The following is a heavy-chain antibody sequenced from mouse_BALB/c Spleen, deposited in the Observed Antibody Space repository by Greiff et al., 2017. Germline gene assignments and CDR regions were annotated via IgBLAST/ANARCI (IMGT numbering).Heavy chain of an antibody. CDR1: GFTFSSFG. D-gene: IGHD1-1*01. CDR3: ARWGYGSSMDY. CDR2: ISSGSSTI. J-gene: IGHJ4*01. Sequence: EVQGVESGGGLVQPGGSRKLSCAASGFTFSSFGMHWVRQAPEKGLEWVAYISSGSSTIYYADTVKGRFTISRDKPKNTLFLQMTSLRSEDTAMYYCARWGYGSSMDYWGQGTSVTVSS. V-gene: IGHV5-17*02.